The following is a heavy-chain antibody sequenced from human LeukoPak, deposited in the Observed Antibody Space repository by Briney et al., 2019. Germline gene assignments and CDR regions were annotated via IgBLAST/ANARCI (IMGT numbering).Heavy chain of an antibody. CDR2: INTNTGNP. CDR1: GYTFTSYG. V-gene: IGHV7-4-1*02. D-gene: IGHD3-10*01. CDR3: ARMGSGSYPMGYFDY. Sequence: ASVKVSCKASGYTFTSYGISWVRQAPGQGLEWMGWINTNTGNPMYAQGFTGRFVFSLDTSVSTAYLQISSLKAEDTAVYYCARMGSGSYPMGYFDYWGQGTLVTVSS. J-gene: IGHJ4*02.